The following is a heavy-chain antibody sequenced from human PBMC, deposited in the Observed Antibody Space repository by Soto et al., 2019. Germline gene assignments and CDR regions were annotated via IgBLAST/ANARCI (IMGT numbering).Heavy chain of an antibody. CDR3: AREGRKCSGGSCYSLRYYYGMDV. D-gene: IGHD2-15*01. CDR2: IYYSGST. CDR1: GGSISSGGYY. J-gene: IGHJ6*02. Sequence: PSETLSLTCTVSGGSISSGGYYWSWIRQHPGKGLEWIGYIYYSGSTYYNPSLKSRVTISVDTSKNQFSLKLSSVTAADAAVYYCAREGRKCSGGSCYSLRYYYGMDVWGQGTTVTFSS. V-gene: IGHV4-31*03.